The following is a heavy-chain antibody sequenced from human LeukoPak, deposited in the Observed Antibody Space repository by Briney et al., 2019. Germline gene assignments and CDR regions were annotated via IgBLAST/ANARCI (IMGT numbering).Heavy chain of an antibody. CDR2: IIPILGIA. Sequence: SVKVSCEASGGTFSSYAISWVRQAPGQGLEWMGRIIPILGIANYAQKFQGRVTITADKSTSTAYMELSSLRSEDTAVYYCASLKYSSGWYINYWGQGTLVTVSS. J-gene: IGHJ4*02. V-gene: IGHV1-69*04. CDR1: GGTFSSYA. D-gene: IGHD6-19*01. CDR3: ASLKYSSGWYINY.